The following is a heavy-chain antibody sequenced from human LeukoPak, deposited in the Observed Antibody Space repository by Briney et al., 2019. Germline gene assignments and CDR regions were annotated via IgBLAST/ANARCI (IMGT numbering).Heavy chain of an antibody. Sequence: GGSLRLSCAASGFTLSTYGMHWVRQAPGKGLEWVAAISYDGSNKYYADSVKGRLTISRDNSKNTLYLQMNSLRAEDTAVYYCARDSSGSYPTEPYYYYGMDVWGQGTTVTVSS. CDR2: ISYDGSNK. CDR1: GFTLSTYG. J-gene: IGHJ6*02. CDR3: ARDSSGSYPTEPYYYYGMDV. V-gene: IGHV3-30*03. D-gene: IGHD6-19*01.